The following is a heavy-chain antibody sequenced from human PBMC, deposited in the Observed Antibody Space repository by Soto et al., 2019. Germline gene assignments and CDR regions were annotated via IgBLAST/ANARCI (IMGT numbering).Heavy chain of an antibody. Sequence: QITLKESGPTLVKPTQTLTLTCTFCGFSLSSTRMAVGWIRQPPGKALEWLALIYWDDDKRYSPFLKSRLTIXXXTXXHQVVLTMSNMDPVDTARYYCAHIVVAGLGYYFDYWGQGTLVTVSS. CDR1: GFSLSSTRMA. CDR2: IYWDDDK. D-gene: IGHD6-19*01. CDR3: AHIVVAGLGYYFDY. V-gene: IGHV2-5*02. J-gene: IGHJ4*02.